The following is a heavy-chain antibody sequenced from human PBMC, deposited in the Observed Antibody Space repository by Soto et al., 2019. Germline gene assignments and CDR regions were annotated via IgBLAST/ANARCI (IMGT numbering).Heavy chain of an antibody. Sequence: PGESLKISCKGSGYSFTSYWIGWVRQMPGKGLEWMGIIYPGDSDTRYSPSFQGQVTISADKSISTAYLQWSSLKASDTAMYYCARHYCSSTSCYAKYYGMDVWGQGTTVTVSS. CDR1: GYSFTSYW. V-gene: IGHV5-51*01. CDR3: ARHYCSSTSCYAKYYGMDV. CDR2: IYPGDSDT. J-gene: IGHJ6*02. D-gene: IGHD2-2*01.